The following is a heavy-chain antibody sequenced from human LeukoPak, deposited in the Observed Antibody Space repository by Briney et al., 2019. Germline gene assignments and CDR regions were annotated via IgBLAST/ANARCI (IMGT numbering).Heavy chain of an antibody. V-gene: IGHV1-8*03. CDR1: GYTFTSYD. J-gene: IGHJ3*02. CDR3: ARADDDAFDI. Sequence: WASVTVSCKASGYTFTSYDINWVRQAPGQGLEWMGWMNPNSGNTVYAQKFQGRVTITRNTSISTAYMELSSLRSEDTAVYYCARADDDAFDIWGQGTMVTVSS. CDR2: MNPNSGNT.